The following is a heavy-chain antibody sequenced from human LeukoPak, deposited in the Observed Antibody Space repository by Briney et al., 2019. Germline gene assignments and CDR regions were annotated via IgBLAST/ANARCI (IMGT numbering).Heavy chain of an antibody. CDR3: ARDARYCSSTSCYDDRFDP. Sequence: SETLSLTCTVSGGSISSSSYYWGWIRQPPGKGLEWIGSIYYSGSTYYNPSLKSRVTISVDTSKNQFSLKLSSVTAADTAVYYCARDARYCSSTSCYDDRFDPWGRGTLVTVSS. D-gene: IGHD2-2*01. CDR2: IYYSGST. CDR1: GGSISSSSYY. V-gene: IGHV4-39*07. J-gene: IGHJ5*02.